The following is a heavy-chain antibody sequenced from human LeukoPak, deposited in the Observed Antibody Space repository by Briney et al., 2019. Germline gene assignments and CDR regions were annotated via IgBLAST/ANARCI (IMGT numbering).Heavy chain of an antibody. Sequence: PGGSLRLSRAASGFTFSTYDMHWVRQATGKGLEWVSGLNPAGDTYYPGSVKGRFTISREDAKNSFYLQMNSLRVGDTAVYYCARGDCSGGSCSSMDVWGPGNTGSVSS. J-gene: IGHJ6*02. CDR1: GFTFSTYD. D-gene: IGHD2-15*01. V-gene: IGHV3-13*04. CDR2: LNPAGDT. CDR3: ARGDCSGGSCSSMDV.